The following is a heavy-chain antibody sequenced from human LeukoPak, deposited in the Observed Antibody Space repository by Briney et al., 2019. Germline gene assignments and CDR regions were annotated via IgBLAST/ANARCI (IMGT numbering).Heavy chain of an antibody. CDR1: GFTFSSYG. D-gene: IGHD2-15*01. J-gene: IGHJ6*02. V-gene: IGHV3-30*18. Sequence: GSLRLSCAASGFTFSSYGMHWVRQAPGKGLEWVAAISYDGSNKYYADSVKGRFTISRDNSKNTLYLQMNSLRAEGTAVYYCAKDGARYCSGGSCPYGMDVWGQGTTVTVSS. CDR2: ISYDGSNK. CDR3: AKDGARYCSGGSCPYGMDV.